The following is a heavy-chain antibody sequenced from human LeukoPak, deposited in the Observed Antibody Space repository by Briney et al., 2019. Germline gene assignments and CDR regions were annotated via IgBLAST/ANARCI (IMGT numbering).Heavy chain of an antibody. CDR1: GGSISSYY. J-gene: IGHJ3*02. CDR3: ARRKDFGGGQIALDI. D-gene: IGHD3-3*01. CDR2: IYYSGST. V-gene: IGHV4-59*01. Sequence: SETLSLTCTVSGGSISSYYWSWIRQPPGKGLEWIGYIYYSGSTNYNPSLKSRVTISVDTSKNQFSLKLSSVTAADTAMYYCARRKDFGGGQIALDIGAKGTRVTV.